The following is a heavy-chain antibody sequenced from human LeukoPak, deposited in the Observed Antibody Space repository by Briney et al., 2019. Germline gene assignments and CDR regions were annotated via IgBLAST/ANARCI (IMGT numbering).Heavy chain of an antibody. Sequence: TGGSLRLSCAASGFTFSSYSMNWVRQAPGKGLEWVSYISSSSSTIYYADSVKGRFTISRDNAKNSLYLQMNSLRAEDTAVYYCARDSTAALFDYWGQGTLVTVSS. V-gene: IGHV3-48*01. J-gene: IGHJ4*02. CDR3: ARDSTAALFDY. CDR2: ISSSSSTI. CDR1: GFTFSSYS. D-gene: IGHD2-2*01.